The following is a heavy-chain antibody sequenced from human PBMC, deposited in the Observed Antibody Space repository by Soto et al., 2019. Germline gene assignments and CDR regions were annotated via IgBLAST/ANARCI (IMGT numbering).Heavy chain of an antibody. CDR3: AREVVSGPRGRLLN. CDR2: IYYSGST. D-gene: IGHD2-15*01. V-gene: IGHV4-30-4*01. J-gene: IGHJ4*02. Sequence: PSETLSLTCTVSGGSISSGDYYWSWIRQPPGKGLEWIGYIYYSGSTYYNPSLKSRVTISVDTSKNQFSLKLSSVTAADTAVYYCAREVVSGPRGRLLNWGQGTLVTVSS. CDR1: GGSISSGDYY.